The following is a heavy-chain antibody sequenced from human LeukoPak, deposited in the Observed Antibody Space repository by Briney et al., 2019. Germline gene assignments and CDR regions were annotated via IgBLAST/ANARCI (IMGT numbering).Heavy chain of an antibody. Sequence: ASVKVSCKASGYTFTGYYMHWVRQAPGQGLEWMGWINPNSGGTNYAQKFQGWVTMARDTSISTAYMELSRLRSDDTAVYYCAKSMVDYCSSTSCFDAFDIWGQGTMVTVSS. J-gene: IGHJ3*02. CDR2: INPNSGGT. V-gene: IGHV1-2*04. CDR1: GYTFTGYY. CDR3: AKSMVDYCSSTSCFDAFDI. D-gene: IGHD2-2*01.